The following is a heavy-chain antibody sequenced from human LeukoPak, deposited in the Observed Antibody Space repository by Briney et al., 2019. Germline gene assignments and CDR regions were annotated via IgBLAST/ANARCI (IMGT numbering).Heavy chain of an antibody. CDR1: GYTLTDYY. V-gene: IGHV1-2*06. Sequence: GASVKVSCKASGYTLTDYYMHWVRQAPGQGLEWMGRINPNSGGTNYAQKFQGRVTMTRDTSISTVYMELSRLRSDDTAVYYCARDNYYDSSGYYVDYWGQGTLVTVSS. CDR3: ARDNYYDSSGYYVDY. CDR2: INPNSGGT. J-gene: IGHJ4*02. D-gene: IGHD3-22*01.